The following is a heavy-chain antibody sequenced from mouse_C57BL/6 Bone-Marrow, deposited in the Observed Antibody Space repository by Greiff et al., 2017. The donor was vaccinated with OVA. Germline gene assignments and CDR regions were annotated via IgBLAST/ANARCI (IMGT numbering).Heavy chain of an antibody. V-gene: IGHV5-9*01. CDR2: ISGGGGNT. J-gene: IGHJ1*03. CDR3: ARPDGRRWYFEV. CDR1: GFTFSSYT. Sequence: EVKLMESGGGLVKPGGSLKLSCAASGFTFSSYTMSWVRQTPGKRLEWVATISGGGGNTYYPDSVKGRFTISRDNAKNTLYLQMSSLRSEDTALYYCARPDGRRWYFEVWGTGTTVTVSS. D-gene: IGHD1-1*01.